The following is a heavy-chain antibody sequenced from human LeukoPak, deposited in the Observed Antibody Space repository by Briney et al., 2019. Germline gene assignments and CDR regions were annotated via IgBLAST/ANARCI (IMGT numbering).Heavy chain of an antibody. CDR3: AKDLGPVALNGGDY. V-gene: IGHV3-20*04. Sequence: GGSLRLSCAASGFTFDDYGISWVRQAPGQGLESVSGINWNGGSTGYADSVKGRFTISRDNAKNSLYLQMNSLRPDDTAVYYCAKDLGPVALNGGDYWGQGTLVTVSS. J-gene: IGHJ4*02. CDR1: GFTFDDYG. CDR2: INWNGGST. D-gene: IGHD6-19*01.